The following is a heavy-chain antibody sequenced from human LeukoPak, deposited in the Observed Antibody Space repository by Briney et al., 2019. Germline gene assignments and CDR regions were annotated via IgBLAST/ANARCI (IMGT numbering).Heavy chain of an antibody. J-gene: IGHJ4*02. V-gene: IGHV3-48*03. CDR1: GFTFSSYA. D-gene: IGHD3-3*01. Sequence: GGSLRLSCAASGFTFSSYAMSWVRQAPGKGLEWVSYISSSGSTIYYADSVKGRFTISRDNAKNSLYLQMNSLRAEDTAVYYCASDGGVVTTGYYFDYWGQGTLVTVSS. CDR3: ASDGGVVTTGYYFDY. CDR2: ISSSGSTI.